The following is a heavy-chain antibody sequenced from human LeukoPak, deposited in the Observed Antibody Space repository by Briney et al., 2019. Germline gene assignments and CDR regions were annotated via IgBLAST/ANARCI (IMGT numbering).Heavy chain of an antibody. CDR3: AKTSFSNYVGQLDY. CDR1: RFTFSTYA. J-gene: IGHJ4*02. V-gene: IGHV3-23*01. D-gene: IGHD4-11*01. CDR2: ISGSGGST. Sequence: GGSLRLSCAASRFTFSTYAMSWVRQAPGKGLEWVSAISGSGGSTYYADSVKGRFTISRDNPRNTLYLQMNSLRAEDTAVYYCAKTSFSNYVGQLDYWGQGTLVTVSS.